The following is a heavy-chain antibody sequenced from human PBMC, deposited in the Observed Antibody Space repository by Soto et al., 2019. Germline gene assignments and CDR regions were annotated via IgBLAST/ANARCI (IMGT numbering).Heavy chain of an antibody. V-gene: IGHV2-5*02. Sequence: QITLKESGPTLVKPTQTLTLTCTFSGFSLTTRGVGVGWIRQPPGKALEWLALIYWDVDEGYSPSLKSRLTIAKDTSKNLVVLTMINMDPVDTATYYCAHRPRGYSYHFDYWGQGTLVTVSS. CDR3: AHRPRGYSYHFDY. D-gene: IGHD5-18*01. J-gene: IGHJ4*02. CDR1: GFSLTTRGVG. CDR2: IYWDVDE.